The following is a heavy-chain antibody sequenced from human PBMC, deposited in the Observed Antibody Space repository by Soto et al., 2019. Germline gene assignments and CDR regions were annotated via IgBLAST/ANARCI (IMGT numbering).Heavy chain of an antibody. J-gene: IGHJ6*02. CDR2: IKQDGSDK. D-gene: IGHD6-6*01. Sequence: SGGSLRLSCAASGFSFRDYWMTWVRQAPGKGLDWVANIKQDGSDKYYLDSLKGRFTISRDNAKNSVDLLMNSLRDEDTAVYYCARPEYSSSSYGMDVWGQGTTVTVSS. CDR3: ARPEYSSSSYGMDV. CDR1: GFSFRDYW. V-gene: IGHV3-7*01.